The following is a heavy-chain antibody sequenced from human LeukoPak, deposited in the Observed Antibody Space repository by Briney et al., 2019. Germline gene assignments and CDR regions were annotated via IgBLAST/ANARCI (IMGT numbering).Heavy chain of an antibody. D-gene: IGHD6-6*01. CDR3: ARDAPYSSSSLDY. Sequence: ASVKVSCKASGNTFTGYYMHRVRQAPGQGLEWMGWINPNSGGTNYAQKFQGRVTMTRDTSISTAYMELSRLRSDDTAVYYCARDAPYSSSSLDYWGQRTLVTVSS. CDR2: INPNSGGT. J-gene: IGHJ4*02. CDR1: GNTFTGYY. V-gene: IGHV1-2*02.